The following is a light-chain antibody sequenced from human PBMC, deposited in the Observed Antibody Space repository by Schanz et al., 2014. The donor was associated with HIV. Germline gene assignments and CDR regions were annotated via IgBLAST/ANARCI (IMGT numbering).Light chain of an antibody. V-gene: IGKV1-5*03. CDR2: QAS. CDR3: QQYNSFPYT. CDR1: QTIGRL. Sequence: IQMTQSPSTVSTSVGDRVTITCRASQTIGRLLAWYQQKPGRAPKLLIYQASTLETGVPSRFVGSGSGTEFTLTITSLQPEDSATYYCQQYNSFPYTFGQGTKLEIK. J-gene: IGKJ2*01.